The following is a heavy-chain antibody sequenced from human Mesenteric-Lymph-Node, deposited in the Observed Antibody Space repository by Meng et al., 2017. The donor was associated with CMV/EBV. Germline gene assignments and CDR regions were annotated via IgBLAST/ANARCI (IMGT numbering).Heavy chain of an antibody. CDR2: VYFGGHT. Sequence: SGDSVRNSHCYWGWIPQSPGKGLEWIGNVYFGGHTYYNPSLKSRVTVSMEASRNQVSLKMTSVTAADTAVYYCARRSALLPNWFDPWGQGALVTVSS. V-gene: IGHV4-39*01. D-gene: IGHD2-2*01. CDR3: ARRSALLPNWFDP. CDR1: GDSVRNSHCY. J-gene: IGHJ5*02.